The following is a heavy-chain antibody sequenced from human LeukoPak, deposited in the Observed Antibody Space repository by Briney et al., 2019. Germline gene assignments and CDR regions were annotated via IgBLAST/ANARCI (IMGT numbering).Heavy chain of an antibody. CDR3: ARVLGYCSGGSCYSVIYYFDY. V-gene: IGHV3-21*01. CDR1: GFTFSSYS. D-gene: IGHD2-15*01. J-gene: IGHJ4*02. CDR2: ISSSSSYI. Sequence: GGSLRLSCAASGFTFSSYSMNWVRQAPGKGLQWVSSISSSSSYIYYADSVKGRFTIPRDNAKNSLYLQMNSLKAEDTAVYYCARVLGYCSGGSCYSVIYYFDYWGQGTLVTVSS.